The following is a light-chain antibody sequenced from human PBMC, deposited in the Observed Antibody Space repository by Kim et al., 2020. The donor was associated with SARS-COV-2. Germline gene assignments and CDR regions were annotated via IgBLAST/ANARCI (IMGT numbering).Light chain of an antibody. Sequence: AIRMTQSPSSLSASTGDRVTITCRASQGINNYLAWYQQKPGKAPKLLIYAASTLQSGVPSRFSGSGSGTDFTLTISFLQSEDFATYYCQQYYSYPRTFGQGTKVDIK. J-gene: IGKJ1*01. V-gene: IGKV1-8*01. CDR3: QQYYSYPRT. CDR2: AAS. CDR1: QGINNY.